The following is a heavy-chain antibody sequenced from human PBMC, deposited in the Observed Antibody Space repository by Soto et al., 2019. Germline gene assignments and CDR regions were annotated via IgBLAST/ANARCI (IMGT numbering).Heavy chain of an antibody. CDR1: GGSISSYY. Sequence: QVQLQESGPGLVKPSETLSLTCTVSGGSISSYYWSWIRQPPGKGLEWIGYIYYSGSTNYNPSLQSRVTRPVDTSKNHFSRKLSSVTAADTAVYYCAGGYYYYGMDVWGQGTTVTVSS. V-gene: IGHV4-59*01. CDR3: AGGYYYYGMDV. D-gene: IGHD2-15*01. CDR2: IYYSGST. J-gene: IGHJ6*02.